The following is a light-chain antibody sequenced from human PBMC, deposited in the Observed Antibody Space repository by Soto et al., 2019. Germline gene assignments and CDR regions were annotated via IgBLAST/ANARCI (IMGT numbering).Light chain of an antibody. CDR1: YGSVSTDYY. CDR2: NTH. CDR3: VLYLGSGMWV. J-gene: IGLJ3*02. V-gene: IGLV8-61*01. Sequence: QAVVTQEPSFSVSRGRTVTLTCGLTYGSVSTDYYASWYQQTPGQAPRTLIYNTHIRSSGVPDRFSGSILGGKAALTITGAQADDECVYYCVLYLGSGMWVFGGGTKLTVL.